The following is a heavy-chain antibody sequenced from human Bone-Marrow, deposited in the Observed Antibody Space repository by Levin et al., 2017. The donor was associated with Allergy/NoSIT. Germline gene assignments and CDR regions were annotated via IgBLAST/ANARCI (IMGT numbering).Heavy chain of an antibody. CDR1: GFIFSKYF. J-gene: IGHJ5*02. D-gene: IGHD5-18*01. CDR3: VGGAPAYSYGS. V-gene: IGHV3-74*01. CDR2: INTDGSAT. Sequence: AGGSLRLSCAASGFIFSKYFMYWVRQAPGKGLVWVSHINTDGSATTYADSVKGRFTISRDNTKNTLSLQMNSLRAEDTAVYYCVGGAPAYSYGSWGQGTLVTVSS.